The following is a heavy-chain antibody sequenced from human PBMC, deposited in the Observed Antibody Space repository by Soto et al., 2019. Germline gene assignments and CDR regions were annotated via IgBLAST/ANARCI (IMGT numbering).Heavy chain of an antibody. V-gene: IGHV3-7*01. J-gene: IGHJ4*02. Sequence: RWSLRLSCAASGFTCSSYWMSWFRQAPGKGLEWVANIKQDGSEKYYVDSVKGRFTISRDNAKNSLYLQMNSLRAEDTAVYYCARDPISSSWYDYWGQGTLVTAPQ. CDR3: ARDPISSSWYDY. CDR2: IKQDGSEK. CDR1: GFTCSSYW. D-gene: IGHD6-13*01.